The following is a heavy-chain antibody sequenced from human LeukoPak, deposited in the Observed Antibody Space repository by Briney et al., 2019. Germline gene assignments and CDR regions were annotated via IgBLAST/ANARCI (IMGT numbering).Heavy chain of an antibody. CDR1: GFTFSSYE. V-gene: IGHV3-48*03. Sequence: GSLRLSCAASGFTFSSYEMNWVRQAPGKGLEWVSYISSSGSTIYYADSVKGRFTISRDNAKNSLYLQMNSLRAEDTAVYYCARGDIVVVPAAMGPRRYHWFDPWGQGTLVTVSS. D-gene: IGHD2-2*01. CDR3: ARGDIVVVPAAMGPRRYHWFDP. CDR2: ISSSGSTI. J-gene: IGHJ5*02.